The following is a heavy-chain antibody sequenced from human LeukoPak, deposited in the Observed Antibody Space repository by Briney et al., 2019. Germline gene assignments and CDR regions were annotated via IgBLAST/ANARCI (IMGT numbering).Heavy chain of an antibody. J-gene: IGHJ5*02. CDR2: INTDGSST. Sequence: GGSLRLSCAASGFTFSSYWMHWVRQAPGKGLLWVSRINTDGSSTTYADSVKGRFTISRDNSKNTLYLEMNSLRVEDTAVYYCAKDLMRDRWFGESWGQGTLVTVSS. V-gene: IGHV3-74*01. CDR1: GFTFSSYW. CDR3: AKDLMRDRWFGES. D-gene: IGHD3-10*01.